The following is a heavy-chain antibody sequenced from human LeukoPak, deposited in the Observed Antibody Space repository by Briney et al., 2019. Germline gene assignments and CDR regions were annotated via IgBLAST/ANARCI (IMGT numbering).Heavy chain of an antibody. CDR3: ARGLLDYYDSSGSDY. Sequence: GGSLRLSCAASGFTFSSYSMNWVRQAPGKGLEWVSSISRSSSYIYYADSVKGRFTTSRDNSKNTLYLQMNSLRAEDTAVYYCARGLLDYYDSSGSDYWGQGTLVTVSS. V-gene: IGHV3-21*01. CDR1: GFTFSSYS. J-gene: IGHJ4*02. CDR2: ISRSSSYI. D-gene: IGHD3-22*01.